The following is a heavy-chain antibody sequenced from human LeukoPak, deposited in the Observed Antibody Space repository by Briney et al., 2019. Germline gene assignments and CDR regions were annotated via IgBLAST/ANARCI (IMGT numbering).Heavy chain of an antibody. CDR2: IYYSGST. J-gene: IGHJ6*02. CDR1: GGSISSYY. CDR3: ARLNKYYDILTGYYPGFMDV. V-gene: IGHV4-59*08. D-gene: IGHD3-9*01. Sequence: SETLSLTCTVSGGSISSYYWSWIRQPPGKGLEWIGYIYYSGSTNYNPSFKSRVTISVDTSKNQFSLKLSSVTAADTAVYYCARLNKYYDILTGYYPGFMDVWGQGTTVTVSS.